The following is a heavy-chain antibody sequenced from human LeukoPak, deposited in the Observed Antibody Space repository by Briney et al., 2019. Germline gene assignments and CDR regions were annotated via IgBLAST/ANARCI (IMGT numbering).Heavy chain of an antibody. CDR2: IKQNGSER. V-gene: IGHV3-7*01. CDR3: ARSLYDYADY. D-gene: IGHD3-16*01. Sequence: PGGSLRLSCAASGFTFSSYWMSWVRQAPVKGLEWVANIKQNGSERYYVDSVKGRFTISRDNAKNSLYLQMNNLRAENTAVYYCARSLYDYADYWGQGTLVTVSS. J-gene: IGHJ4*02. CDR1: GFTFSSYW.